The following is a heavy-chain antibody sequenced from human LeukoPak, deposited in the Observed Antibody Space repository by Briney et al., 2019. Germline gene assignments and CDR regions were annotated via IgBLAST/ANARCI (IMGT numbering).Heavy chain of an antibody. J-gene: IGHJ6*03. CDR1: GGSISSYY. V-gene: IGHV4-59*01. D-gene: IGHD4-17*01. Sequence: SETLSLTCTVSGGSISSYYWNWIRQPPGKGLEWIGYIYYSGSTDYNPSLKSRVTISVGTSKDQFSLKLSSVTAADTPVYYCARAIYGDPNSYYYYMDVWGKGTTVTVSS. CDR3: ARAIYGDPNSYYYYMDV. CDR2: IYYSGST.